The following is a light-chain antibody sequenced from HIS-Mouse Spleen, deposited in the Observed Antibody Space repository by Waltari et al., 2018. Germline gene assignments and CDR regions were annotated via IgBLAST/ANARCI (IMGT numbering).Light chain of an antibody. CDR1: KLGDKY. CDR2: QDS. CDR3: QAWDSSTAV. J-gene: IGLJ1*01. V-gene: IGLV3-1*01. Sequence: SYELTQPPSVSVSPGQTASITCSGDKLGDKYACWYQQKPGQSPVLVIYQDSKRPSGILERFSGSKSGNTATLTISGTQAMDEADYYCQAWDSSTAVFGTGTKVTVL.